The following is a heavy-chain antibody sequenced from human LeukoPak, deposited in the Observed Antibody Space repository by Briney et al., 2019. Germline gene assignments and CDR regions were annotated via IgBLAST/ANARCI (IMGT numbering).Heavy chain of an antibody. V-gene: IGHV3-74*01. D-gene: IGHD4-17*01. CDR2: INGDGSST. Sequence: GGSLRLSCAASGFTFSSYWMHWVRQAPGKGLVWVSRINGDGSSTRYADSVKGRFTISRDNAKNTLYLQMNSLRVDDTAVYYCAREMGTATTIPFDYWGQGTLVTVSS. CDR1: GFTFSSYW. J-gene: IGHJ4*02. CDR3: AREMGTATTIPFDY.